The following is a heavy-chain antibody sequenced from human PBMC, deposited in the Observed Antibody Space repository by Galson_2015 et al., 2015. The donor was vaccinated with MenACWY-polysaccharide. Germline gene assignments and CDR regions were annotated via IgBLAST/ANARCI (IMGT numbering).Heavy chain of an antibody. J-gene: IGHJ2*01. CDR1: GFTFSSHS. CDR3: ARALEMATITGWYFDL. D-gene: IGHD5-24*01. V-gene: IGHV3-48*01. CDR2: ISSSSSTI. Sequence: SLRLSCAASGFTFSSHSMNWVRQAPGKGLEWVSYISSSSSTIYYADSVKGRFTISRDNAKNSLYLQMNSLRAEDTAVYYCARALEMATITGWYFDLWGRGTLVTVSS.